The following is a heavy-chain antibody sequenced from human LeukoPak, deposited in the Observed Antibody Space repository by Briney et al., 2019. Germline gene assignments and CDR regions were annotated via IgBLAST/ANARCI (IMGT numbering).Heavy chain of an antibody. D-gene: IGHD1-26*01. CDR3: AKGGQGGGGSYFRNYYYYMDV. V-gene: IGHV3-30*02. CDR2: IRYDGSNK. CDR1: GFTFSSYG. Sequence: GGSLRLSCAASGFTFSSYGMHWVRQAPGKGLEWVAFIRYDGSNKYYADSVKGRFTISRDNSKNTLYLQMNSLRAEDTAVYYCAKGGQGGGGSYFRNYYYYMDVWGKGTTVTISS. J-gene: IGHJ6*03.